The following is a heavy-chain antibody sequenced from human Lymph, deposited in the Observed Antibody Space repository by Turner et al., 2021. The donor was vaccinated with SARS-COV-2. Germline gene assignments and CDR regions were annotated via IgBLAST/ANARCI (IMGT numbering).Heavy chain of an antibody. Sequence: QVQLVESGGGVVQPGRALRLSWAASGFTFNNYPKDWVRQAPGKGLEWVAVISYDGSNKYYADSVKGRVTISRDKSKNTLYLQMNSLRAEDTAVYYCARDSSGSGTLDYWGQGTLVTVSS. D-gene: IGHD3-10*01. CDR1: GFTFNNYP. J-gene: IGHJ4*02. CDR2: ISYDGSNK. V-gene: IGHV3-30-3*01. CDR3: ARDSSGSGTLDY.